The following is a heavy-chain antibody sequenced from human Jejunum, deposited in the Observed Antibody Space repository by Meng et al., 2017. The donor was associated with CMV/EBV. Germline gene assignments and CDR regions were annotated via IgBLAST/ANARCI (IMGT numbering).Heavy chain of an antibody. Sequence: SGYTFTTYYMHWVRQAPGQGLEWMGWISTYNGNTHYAQKLQGRATMTTDTSTSTAYMEVRSLKSDDTAVYYCARGVVTMTRYYFDYWGQGTLVTVSS. D-gene: IGHD2-21*02. CDR3: ARGVVTMTRYYFDY. V-gene: IGHV1-18*04. CDR1: GYTFTTYY. J-gene: IGHJ4*02. CDR2: ISTYNGNT.